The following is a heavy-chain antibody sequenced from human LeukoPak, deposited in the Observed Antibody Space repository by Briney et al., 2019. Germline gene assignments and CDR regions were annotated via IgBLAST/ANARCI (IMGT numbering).Heavy chain of an antibody. J-gene: IGHJ4*02. V-gene: IGHV3-9*01. CDR3: AKDRGGSYYSGFDY. CDR2: ISWNSGSI. CDR1: GFTFSNYG. D-gene: IGHD1-26*01. Sequence: GRSLRLSCAASGFTFSNYGMHWVRQAPGKGLEWVSGISWNSGSIGYADSVKGRFTISRDNAKNSLYLQMNSLRAEDTALYYCAKDRGGSYYSGFDYWGQGTLVTVSS.